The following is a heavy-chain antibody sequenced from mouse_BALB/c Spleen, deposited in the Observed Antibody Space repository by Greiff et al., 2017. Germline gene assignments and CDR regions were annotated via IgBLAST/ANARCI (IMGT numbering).Heavy chain of an antibody. CDR3: ARNSVRRPYYLDY. Sequence: VKLMESGPGLVAPSQSLSITCTVSGFSLSSYSVHWVHQPPGKGLEWLGMIWGGGSTDYNSALNSRLSISKDNSKSQVFLKMSSLQTDDTAMYYCARNSVRRPYYLDYWGQGTTLTVSS. D-gene: IGHD1-1*01. J-gene: IGHJ2*01. CDR2: IWGGGST. V-gene: IGHV2-6-4*01. CDR1: GFSLSSYS.